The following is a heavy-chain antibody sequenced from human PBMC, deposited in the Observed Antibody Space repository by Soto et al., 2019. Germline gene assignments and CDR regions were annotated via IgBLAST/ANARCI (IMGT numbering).Heavy chain of an antibody. CDR3: ASLLQDIVVVPAAISSADYGMDV. J-gene: IGHJ6*02. Sequence: GESLKISCKGSGYSFTSYWISWVRQMPGKGLEWMGRIDPSDSYTNYSPSFQGHVTISADKSISTAYLQWSSLKASDTAMYYCASLLQDIVVVPAAISSADYGMDVWGQGTTVTVSS. CDR1: GYSFTSYW. D-gene: IGHD2-2*01. V-gene: IGHV5-10-1*01. CDR2: IDPSDSYT.